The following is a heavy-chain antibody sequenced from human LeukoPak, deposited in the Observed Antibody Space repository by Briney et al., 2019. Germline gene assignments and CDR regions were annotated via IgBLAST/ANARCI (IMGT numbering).Heavy chain of an antibody. CDR1: GFSFSSLA. CDR2: IWYDGTNE. D-gene: IGHD4-23*01. CDR3: ARDFYGGKGDYYDY. Sequence: GGSLRLSCVGSGFSFSSLAMNWVRQAPGEGLEWVAVIWYDGTNEKYADSVKGRFTISRDNSKNTLYLQMNSLRAEDTAVYYCARDFYGGKGDYYDYWGQGTLVTVSS. J-gene: IGHJ4*02. V-gene: IGHV3-33*08.